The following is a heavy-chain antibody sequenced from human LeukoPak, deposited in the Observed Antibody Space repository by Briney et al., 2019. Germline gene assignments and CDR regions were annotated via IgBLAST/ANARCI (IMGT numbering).Heavy chain of an antibody. J-gene: IGHJ4*02. CDR3: ARRYCSSTRCYFQFDY. Sequence: GESLQISCKGSGYSFTRYWIGWVRQMPGKGLELMGIIYPGDSDTRYSPSFQGQITISADKSISTAYLQWSSLKASDSALYYCARRYCSSTRCYFQFDYWGQGTLVTVSS. V-gene: IGHV5-51*01. CDR1: GYSFTRYW. D-gene: IGHD2-2*01. CDR2: IYPGDSDT.